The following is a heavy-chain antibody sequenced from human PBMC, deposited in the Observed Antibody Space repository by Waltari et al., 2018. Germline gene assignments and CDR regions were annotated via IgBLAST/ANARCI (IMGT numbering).Heavy chain of an antibody. V-gene: IGHV4-39*07. CDR2: IYYSGST. Sequence: QLQLQESGPGLVKPSETLSLTCTVSGGSISSSSYYWGWIRQPPGKGLEWIGSIYYSGSTYYNPSLKSRVTISVDTSKNQFSLKLSSVTAADTAVYYCARVRYCSSTSCYYSWDYYYYMDVWGKGTTVTISS. CDR1: GGSISSSSYY. CDR3: ARVRYCSSTSCYYSWDYYYYMDV. D-gene: IGHD2-2*01. J-gene: IGHJ6*03.